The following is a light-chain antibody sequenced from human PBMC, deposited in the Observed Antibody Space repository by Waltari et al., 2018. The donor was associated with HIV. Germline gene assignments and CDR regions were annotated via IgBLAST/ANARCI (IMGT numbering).Light chain of an antibody. CDR3: QQYDNLPLT. V-gene: IGKV1-33*01. Sequence: DLQMTQSPSSLSASVGDRVTITCQASQDISNYLNWYQQKPGKAPKLLLYDASNLETGVPSRFSGSGSGTDFTFTISSLQPEDIATYYCQQYDNLPLTFGGVTKVEIK. J-gene: IGKJ4*01. CDR2: DAS. CDR1: QDISNY.